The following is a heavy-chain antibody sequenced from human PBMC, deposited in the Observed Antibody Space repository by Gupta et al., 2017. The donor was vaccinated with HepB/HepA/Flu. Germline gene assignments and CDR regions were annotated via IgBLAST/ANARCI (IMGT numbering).Heavy chain of an antibody. V-gene: IGHV1-69*06. CDR1: GGTFSSYA. D-gene: IGHD1-26*01. Sequence: KASGGTFSSYAISWVRQAPGQGLEWMGGIIPIFGTANYAQKFQGRVTITADKSTSTAYMELSSLRSEDTAVYYCARARVVGATTPHNWFDPWGQGTLVTVSS. CDR2: IIPIFGTA. CDR3: ARARVVGATTPHNWFDP. J-gene: IGHJ5*02.